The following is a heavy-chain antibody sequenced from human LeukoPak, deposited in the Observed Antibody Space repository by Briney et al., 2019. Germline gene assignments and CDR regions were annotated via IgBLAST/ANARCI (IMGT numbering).Heavy chain of an antibody. Sequence: GALVKVSCKASVYTFTSYGISWVRQAPGQGLEWMGWISAYNGNTNSAQNLQGRVTMTTDTSTSTAYMELRSLRSDDTAVYYCARDPDYLNLLYWGQGTLVTVSS. D-gene: IGHD5-12*01. CDR1: VYTFTSYG. J-gene: IGHJ4*02. V-gene: IGHV1-18*01. CDR3: ARDPDYLNLLY. CDR2: ISAYNGNT.